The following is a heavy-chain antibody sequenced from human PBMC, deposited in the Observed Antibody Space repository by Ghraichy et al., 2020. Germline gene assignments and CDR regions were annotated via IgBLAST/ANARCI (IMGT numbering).Heavy chain of an antibody. CDR2: IDWDDYK. J-gene: IGHJ5*02. V-gene: IGHV2-70*01. CDR1: GFSLTTSGMC. CDR3: ARHYYDSSGYPARFEP. D-gene: IGHD3-22*01. Sequence: SGPTLVKPTQTLTLTCTFSGFSLTTSGMCVSWIRQPPGKALEWLALIDWDDYKSYSTSLKTRLTISKDTPKNQVVLTMTYMNPVDTATYYCARHYYDSSGYPARFEPWGQGTLVTVSS.